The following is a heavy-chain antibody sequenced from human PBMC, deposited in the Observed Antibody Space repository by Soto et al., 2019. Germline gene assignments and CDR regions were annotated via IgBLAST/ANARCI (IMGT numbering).Heavy chain of an antibody. CDR3: AKDERSGYEVNGMDV. CDR2: ISYDGSNK. J-gene: IGHJ6*02. CDR1: GFTFSSYG. V-gene: IGHV3-30*18. Sequence: GPLRLSCAASGFTFSSYGMHWVRQAPGKGLEWVAVISYDGSNKYYADSVKGRFTISRDNSKNTLYLQMNSLRAGDTAVYYCAKDERSGYEVNGMDVWGQGTTVTVSS. D-gene: IGHD5-12*01.